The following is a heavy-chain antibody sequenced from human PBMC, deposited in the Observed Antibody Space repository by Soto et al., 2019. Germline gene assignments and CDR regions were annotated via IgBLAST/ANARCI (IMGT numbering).Heavy chain of an antibody. Sequence: GGSLRLSCAASGFTFSNAWMSWVRQAPGKGLEWVGRIKSKTDGGTTDYAAPVKGRFTISRDDSKNTLYLQMNSLKTEDTAVYYCTTPDGGYYSYYYYMDVWGKGTTVTVSS. V-gene: IGHV3-15*01. J-gene: IGHJ6*03. CDR2: IKSKTDGGTT. D-gene: IGHD2-15*01. CDR1: GFTFSNAW. CDR3: TTPDGGYYSYYYYMDV.